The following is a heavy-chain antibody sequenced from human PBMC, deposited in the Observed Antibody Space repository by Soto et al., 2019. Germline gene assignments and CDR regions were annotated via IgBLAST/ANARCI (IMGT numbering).Heavy chain of an antibody. J-gene: IGHJ3*02. D-gene: IGHD3-16*01. CDR2: ISSSSSYI. CDR1: GFTFSSYS. V-gene: IGHV3-21*01. Sequence: EVQLVESGGGLVKPGGSLRLSCAASGFTFSSYSMNWVRQAPGKGLVWVSLISSSSSYIYYAHSVKGRFTISRDNAKTSLYLQMNSLRAEDTAVYYCARDRRGDLKTFDIWGKGTMVTASS. CDR3: ARDRRGDLKTFDI.